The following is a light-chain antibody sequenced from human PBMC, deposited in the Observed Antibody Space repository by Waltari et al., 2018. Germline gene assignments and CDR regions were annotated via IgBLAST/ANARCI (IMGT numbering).Light chain of an antibody. CDR3: QSYDKTLSAWV. Sequence: QSVLTQPPSVSGAPGQRVTVSCTGSTSNTGAGYDVQWYQQFPGGAPKLVIYANSNRPSGVPDRFSAAKSGSSASLAITGLQAEDEADDYCQSYDKTLSAWVFGGGTRLTVL. CDR2: ANS. CDR1: TSNTGAGYD. V-gene: IGLV1-40*01. J-gene: IGLJ3*02.